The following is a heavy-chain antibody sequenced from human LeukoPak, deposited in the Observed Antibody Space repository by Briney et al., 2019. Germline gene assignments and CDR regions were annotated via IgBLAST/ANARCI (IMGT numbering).Heavy chain of an antibody. J-gene: IGHJ4*02. CDR2: IYPDNSDI. V-gene: IGHV5-51*01. Sequence: GESLKISCKASGYIFTSYWIGWVRQMPGKGLEWMAIIYPDNSDIRYSPSFQGQVTISADKSITTAYLRWSSLKASDTALYYCATPYSNSGGYYSGAFDYWGQGSLVTVSS. CDR1: GYIFTSYW. CDR3: ATPYSNSGGYYSGAFDY. D-gene: IGHD3-22*01.